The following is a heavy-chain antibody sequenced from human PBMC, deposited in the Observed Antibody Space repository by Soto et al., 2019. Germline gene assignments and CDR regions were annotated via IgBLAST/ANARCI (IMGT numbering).Heavy chain of an antibody. D-gene: IGHD3-3*01. CDR2: INHSGST. J-gene: IGHJ5*02. CDR3: ARGPRITIFGVVIRDWFDP. CDR1: GGSFSGYY. Sequence: PSETLSLTCAVYGGSFSGYYWSWIRQPPGKGLEWIGEINHSGSTNYNPSLKSRVTISVDTSKNQFSLKLSSVTAADTAVYYCARGPRITIFGVVIRDWFDPWGQGTLVTAPQ. V-gene: IGHV4-34*01.